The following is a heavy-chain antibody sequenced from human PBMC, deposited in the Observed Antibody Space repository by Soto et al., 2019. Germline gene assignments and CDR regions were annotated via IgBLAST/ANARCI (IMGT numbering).Heavy chain of an antibody. CDR3: ATVSDLDY. D-gene: IGHD3-3*02. CDR1: GLTVCISV. J-gene: IGHJ4*02. V-gene: IGHV3-33*01. Sequence: PGGSLRLYRASCGLTVCISVMHWVRKAPAKGPEWVAVIWYDGSNKYYADSVKGRFTISRDNYKNTLYLQMNSLRAEDTAVYYCATVSDLDYWGQGSLVTVSS. CDR2: IWYDGSNK.